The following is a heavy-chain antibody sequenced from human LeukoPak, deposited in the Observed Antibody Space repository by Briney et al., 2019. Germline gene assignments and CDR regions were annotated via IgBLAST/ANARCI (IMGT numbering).Heavy chain of an antibody. CDR3: ARANWGWSFDY. CDR2: IDQDGSEK. CDR1: GLTFSNYW. V-gene: IGHV3-7*05. Sequence: PGGSLRLSCAASGLTFSNYWMNWVRQAPGKGLKWVANIDQDGSEKYYVDSVKGRFTISRDNAKNSLYLQMNSLRADDTAVYYCARANWGWSFDYWGQGTVVTVSS. J-gene: IGHJ4*02. D-gene: IGHD7-27*01.